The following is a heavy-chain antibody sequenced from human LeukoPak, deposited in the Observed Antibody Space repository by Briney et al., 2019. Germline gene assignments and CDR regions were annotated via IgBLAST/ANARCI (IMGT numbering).Heavy chain of an antibody. Sequence: ASVKVSCKASGYTFTSYYMHWVRQAPGQGLEWMGIINPSGGSTSYAQKFQGRVTITRDTSTSTVYMELGSLRSEDTAVYYCARVGERFFSGCSFLDFYLRGQGTLVTVSS. CDR1: GYTFTSYY. J-gene: IGHJ4*02. V-gene: IGHV1-46*01. CDR3: ARVGERFFSGCSFLDFYL. D-gene: IGHD2-15*01. CDR2: INPSGGST.